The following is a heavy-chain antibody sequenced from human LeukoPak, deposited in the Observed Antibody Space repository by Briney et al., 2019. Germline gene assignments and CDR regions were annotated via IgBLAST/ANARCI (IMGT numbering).Heavy chain of an antibody. CDR3: ARDLEFDFWSGYEYYYYMDV. Sequence: SETLSLTCTVSGGSISSYYWSWIRQPPGKGLEWIGYIYYSGSTNYNPSLKSRVTISVDTSKNQFSLKLSSVTAADTAVYCCARDLEFDFWSGYEYYYYMDVWGKGTTVTVSS. D-gene: IGHD3-3*01. CDR1: GGSISSYY. CDR2: IYYSGST. V-gene: IGHV4-59*12. J-gene: IGHJ6*03.